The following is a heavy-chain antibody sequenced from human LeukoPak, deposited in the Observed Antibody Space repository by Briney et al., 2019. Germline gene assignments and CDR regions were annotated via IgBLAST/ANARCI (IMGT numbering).Heavy chain of an antibody. Sequence: ASVKVSCKASGYTFTSYDINWVRQATGQGLVWMGWMNPNSGNTGYAQKFQGRVTMTRNTSISTAYMELSSLRSEDTAVYYCARAGSGWYYLDYWGQGTLVTVSS. V-gene: IGHV1-8*01. J-gene: IGHJ4*02. CDR1: GYTFTSYD. CDR2: MNPNSGNT. CDR3: ARAGSGWYYLDY. D-gene: IGHD6-19*01.